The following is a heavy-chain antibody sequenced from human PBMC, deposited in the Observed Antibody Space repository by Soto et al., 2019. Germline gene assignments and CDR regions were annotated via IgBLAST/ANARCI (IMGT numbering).Heavy chain of an antibody. CDR1: GYTFTSYD. D-gene: IGHD2-2*01. Sequence: QVQLVQSGAEVKKPGASAKVSCKASGYTFTSYDINWVRQATGQGLEWMGWMNPNSGNTGYAQKFQGRVTMTRNTSISTAYMELSSLRSEDTAVYYCARGNMPDYYYGMDVWGQGTTVTVSS. CDR2: MNPNSGNT. V-gene: IGHV1-8*01. J-gene: IGHJ6*02. CDR3: ARGNMPDYYYGMDV.